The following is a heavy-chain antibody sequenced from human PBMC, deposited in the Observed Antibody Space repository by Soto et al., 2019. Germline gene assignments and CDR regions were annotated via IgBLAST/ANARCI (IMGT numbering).Heavy chain of an antibody. Sequence: QVQLVQSGAEVKKPGSSVKVSCKASGGTFSSYTISWVRQAPGQGLEWMGRIIPILGIANYAQKFQGRVTITADKSSSTAYMELSSLRSEDTAVYYCARAGYCSGGSCYYYGMDVWGQGTTVTGSS. D-gene: IGHD2-15*01. J-gene: IGHJ6*02. V-gene: IGHV1-69*02. CDR1: GGTFSSYT. CDR2: IIPILGIA. CDR3: ARAGYCSGGSCYYYGMDV.